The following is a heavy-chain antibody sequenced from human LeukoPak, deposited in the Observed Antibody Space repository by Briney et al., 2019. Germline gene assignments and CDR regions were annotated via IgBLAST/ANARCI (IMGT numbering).Heavy chain of an antibody. J-gene: IGHJ4*02. Sequence: GASVKVSCKASGGTFSSYAISWVRQAPGQGLEWVGGIIPIFGTANYAQKFQDRVTVTRDTSTSTVYMELSSLTSEDTAMYYCARDGRGSSSSGGVYFDYWGQGTLVTVSS. CDR1: GGTFSSYA. CDR3: ARDGRGSSSSGGVYFDY. CDR2: IIPIFGTA. D-gene: IGHD6-6*01. V-gene: IGHV1-69*05.